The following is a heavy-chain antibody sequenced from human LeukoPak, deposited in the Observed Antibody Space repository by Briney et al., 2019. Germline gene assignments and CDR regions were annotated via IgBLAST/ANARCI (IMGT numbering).Heavy chain of an antibody. Sequence: KPSETLSLTCTVSGGSISSYYWSWIRQPPGKGLEWIGYIYYSGSTNYNPSLKSRVTISVDTSKNQFSLKLSSVTAADTAVYYCARVLTIFGVVTKALDYWGQGTLVTVSS. J-gene: IGHJ4*02. V-gene: IGHV4-59*01. CDR2: IYYSGST. CDR1: GGSISSYY. CDR3: ARVLTIFGVVTKALDY. D-gene: IGHD3-3*01.